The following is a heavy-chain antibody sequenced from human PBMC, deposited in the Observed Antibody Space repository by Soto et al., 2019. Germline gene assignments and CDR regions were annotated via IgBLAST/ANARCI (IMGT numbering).Heavy chain of an antibody. Sequence: WETLSLTCAVSGYSISRGFYWGWIRQPPGKRLEWIGNIYHSGSTYFNPSLKSRVNMSVDTSENQFSLKLSSVTATDTALYYCARGALGSSAYFDYWGPGILVTVSS. V-gene: IGHV4-38-2*01. CDR1: GYSISRGFY. CDR2: IYHSGST. D-gene: IGHD3-10*01. J-gene: IGHJ4*02. CDR3: ARGALGSSAYFDY.